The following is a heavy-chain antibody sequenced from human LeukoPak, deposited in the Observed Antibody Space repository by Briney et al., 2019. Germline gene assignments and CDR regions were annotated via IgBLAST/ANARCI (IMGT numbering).Heavy chain of an antibody. D-gene: IGHD4-17*01. CDR1: GGTFSSYA. CDR2: IIPILGIA. CDR3: ASRNDYGDYRDAFDI. J-gene: IGHJ3*02. V-gene: IGHV1-69*04. Sequence: GASVKASCKASGGTFSSYAISWVRQAPGQGLEWMGRIIPILGIANYAQKFQSRVTITADKSTSTAYMELSSLRSEDTAVYYCASRNDYGDYRDAFDIWGQGTMVTVSS.